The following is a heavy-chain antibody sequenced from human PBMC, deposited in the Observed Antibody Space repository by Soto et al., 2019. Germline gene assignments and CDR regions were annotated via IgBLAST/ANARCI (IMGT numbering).Heavy chain of an antibody. CDR2: IYYSGST. J-gene: IGHJ5*02. Sequence: SETLSLTCTVSGGSVSSGSYYWSWIRQPPGKGLEWIGYIYYSGSTNYNPSLKSRVTISVDTSKNQFSLELSRLRSDDTAVYYCARVGIPYCSGGSCYVGWFDPWGQGTLVTVSS. D-gene: IGHD2-15*01. V-gene: IGHV4-61*01. CDR3: ARVGIPYCSGGSCYVGWFDP. CDR1: GGSVSSGSYY.